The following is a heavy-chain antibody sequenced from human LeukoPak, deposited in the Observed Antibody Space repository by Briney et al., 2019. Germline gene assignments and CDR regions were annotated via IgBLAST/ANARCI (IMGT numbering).Heavy chain of an antibody. CDR2: ISGSGGST. CDR1: GFTFSSYA. J-gene: IGHJ3*02. V-gene: IGHV3-23*01. D-gene: IGHD2-8*02. CDR3: ARDEVGYDAFDI. Sequence: GGSLRLSCAASGFTFSSYAMSWVRQAPGKGLEWVSAISGSGGSTYYADSVKGRFTISRDNSKNTLYLQMNSLRAEDTAVYYCARDEVGYDAFDIWGQGTMVTVSS.